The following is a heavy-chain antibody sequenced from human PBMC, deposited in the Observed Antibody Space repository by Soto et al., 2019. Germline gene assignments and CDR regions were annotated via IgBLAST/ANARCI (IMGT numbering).Heavy chain of an antibody. Sequence: ASVKVSCKASGYTFTNFGISWVRQAPGQGLEWMGWISAYNGNTNYAQKLQGRVTMTTDTSTSTAYMELRSLRSDDTAVYYCARAPPSTSTPLQADYYYYYGMDVWGQGTTVTVSS. CDR2: ISAYNGNT. CDR3: ARAPPSTSTPLQADYYYYYGMDV. J-gene: IGHJ6*02. V-gene: IGHV1-18*01. D-gene: IGHD1-26*01. CDR1: GYTFTNFG.